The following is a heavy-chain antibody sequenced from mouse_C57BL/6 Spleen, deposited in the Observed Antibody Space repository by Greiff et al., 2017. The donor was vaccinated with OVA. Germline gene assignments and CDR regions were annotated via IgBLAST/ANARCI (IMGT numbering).Heavy chain of an antibody. CDR2: ISYDGSN. CDR3: AREGAPAWFAY. Sequence: EVKLVESGPGLVKPSQSLSLTCSVTGYSITSGYYWNWIRQFPGNKLEWMGYISYDGSNNYNPSLKNRISITRDTSKNQFFLKLNSVTTEDTATYYCAREGAPAWFAYWGQGTLVTVSA. CDR1: GYSITSGYY. V-gene: IGHV3-6*01. J-gene: IGHJ3*01.